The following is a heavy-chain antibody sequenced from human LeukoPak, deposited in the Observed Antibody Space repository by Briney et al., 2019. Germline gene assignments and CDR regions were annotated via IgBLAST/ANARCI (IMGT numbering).Heavy chain of an antibody. CDR3: AKDPMGDPPGY. D-gene: IGHD2-21*02. J-gene: IGHJ4*02. CDR1: GFTFSSYW. Sequence: PGGSLRLSCAASGFTFSSYWMHWVRQAPGKGLVWVSRIHSDGSSTSYADSVRGRFTISRADAKSTLYLQMNSLRAEDTAVYYCAKDPMGDPPGYWGQGTLVTVSS. V-gene: IGHV3-74*01. CDR2: IHSDGSST.